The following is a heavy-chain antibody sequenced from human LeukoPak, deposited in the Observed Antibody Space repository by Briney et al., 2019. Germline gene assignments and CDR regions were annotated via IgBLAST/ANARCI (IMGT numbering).Heavy chain of an antibody. Sequence: GGSLRLSCAASGFTVSSNYMSWVRQAPGKGLEWVSVIYSGGSTYYADSLKGRFTISRDNSKNTLYLQMNSLRAEDTAVYYCARAAEWLVLDYWGQGTLVTVSS. V-gene: IGHV3-53*01. CDR3: ARAAEWLVLDY. D-gene: IGHD6-19*01. CDR2: IYSGGST. J-gene: IGHJ4*02. CDR1: GFTVSSNY.